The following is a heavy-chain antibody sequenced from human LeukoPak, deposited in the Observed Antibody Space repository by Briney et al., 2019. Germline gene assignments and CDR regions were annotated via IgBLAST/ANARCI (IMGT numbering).Heavy chain of an antibody. V-gene: IGHV4-4*07. CDR3: AREGGGYDPFDY. CDR2: IYTSGST. CDR1: GGSISSYY. Sequence: SETLSLTCTVSGGSISSYYWSWIRQPAGKGLEWIGRIYTSGSTNYNPSLKSRVTISVDTSKKQFSLKLSYVTAADTAVYYCAREGGGYDPFDYWGQGTLVTVSS. J-gene: IGHJ4*02. D-gene: IGHD5-12*01.